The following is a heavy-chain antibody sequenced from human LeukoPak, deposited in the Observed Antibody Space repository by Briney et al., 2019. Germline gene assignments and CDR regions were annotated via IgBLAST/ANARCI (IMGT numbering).Heavy chain of an antibody. Sequence: PGGSLRLSCAASGFTFSSYSMNWVRQAPGQGLEWVSSISSSSSYIYYADSVKGRFTISRDNAKNSLYLQMNSLRAEDTAVYYCARGGFGEVVDYWGQGTLVTVSS. CDR1: GFTFSSYS. CDR2: ISSSSSYI. V-gene: IGHV3-21*01. CDR3: ARGGFGEVVDY. D-gene: IGHD3-16*01. J-gene: IGHJ4*02.